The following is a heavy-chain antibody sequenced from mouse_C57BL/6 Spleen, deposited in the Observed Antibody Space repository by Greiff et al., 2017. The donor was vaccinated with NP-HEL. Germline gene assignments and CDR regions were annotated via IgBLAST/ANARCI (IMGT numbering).Heavy chain of an antibody. CDR2: ISDGGSYT. D-gene: IGHD1-1*02. CDR3: ARGGTMVYYYAMDY. J-gene: IGHJ4*01. CDR1: GFTFSSYA. Sequence: EVKLQESGGGLVKPGGSLKLSCAASGFTFSSYAMSWVRQTPEKRLEWVATISDGGSYTYYPDNVKGRFTISRDNAKNNLYLQMSHLKSEDTAMYYCARGGTMVYYYAMDYWGQGTSVTVSS. V-gene: IGHV5-4*03.